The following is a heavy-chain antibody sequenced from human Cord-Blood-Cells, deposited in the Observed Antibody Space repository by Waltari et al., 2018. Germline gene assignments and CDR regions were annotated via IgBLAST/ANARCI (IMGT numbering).Heavy chain of an antibody. CDR2: INHSGST. CDR1: GGSFSGYY. J-gene: IGHJ6*03. Sequence: QVQLQQWGAGLLKPSETLSLNCAVYGGSFSGYYWSWIRQPPGKGLEWIGEINHSGSTNYNPSLKSRVTISVDTSKNQFSLKLSSVTAADTAVYYCAIYHYYYYYYMDVWGKGTTVTVSS. D-gene: IGHD2-15*01. V-gene: IGHV4-34*01. CDR3: AIYHYYYYYYMDV.